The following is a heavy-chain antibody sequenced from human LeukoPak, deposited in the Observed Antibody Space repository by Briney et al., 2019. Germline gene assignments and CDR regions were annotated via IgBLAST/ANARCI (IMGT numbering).Heavy chain of an antibody. CDR1: GFTFSSYA. CDR3: ARDLAAALDY. CDR2: ISYDGSNK. V-gene: IGHV3-30-3*01. J-gene: IGHJ4*02. D-gene: IGHD6-13*01. Sequence: PGRSLRLSCAASGFTFSSYAMHWVRQAPGKGLEWVAVISYDGSNKYYADSVKGRFTISRDNSKNTLYLQMNSLRAEDTAVYYCARDLAAALDYWGQGTLVTVSS.